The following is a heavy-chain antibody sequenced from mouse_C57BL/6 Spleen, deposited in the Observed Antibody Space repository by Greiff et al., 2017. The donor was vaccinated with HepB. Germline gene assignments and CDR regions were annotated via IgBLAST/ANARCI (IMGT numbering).Heavy chain of an antibody. J-gene: IGHJ3*01. CDR1: GYTFTSYW. CDR2: IDPSDSYT. Sequence: QVQLKQPGAELVKPGASVKLSCKASGYTFTSYWMQWVKQRPGQGLEWIGEIDPSDSYTNYNQKFKGKATLTVDTSSSTAYMQLSSLTSEDSAVYYCASTAQATQFAYWGQGTLVTVSA. CDR3: ASTAQATQFAY. V-gene: IGHV1-50*01. D-gene: IGHD3-2*02.